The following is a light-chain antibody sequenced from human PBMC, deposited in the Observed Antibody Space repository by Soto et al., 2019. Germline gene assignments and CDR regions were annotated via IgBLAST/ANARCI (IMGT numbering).Light chain of an antibody. CDR3: CSYTNSSAYV. J-gene: IGLJ1*01. CDR1: SSDVGGYNY. V-gene: IGLV2-14*03. Sequence: QSVLTQPASVSGSPGQSITISCTGTSSDVGGYNYVSWYQQHPGKAPKLMIYDVTNRPSGVSNRFSGSKSDNTASLTISWLQAEDEADYYCCSYTNSSAYVFGTGTKVTVL. CDR2: DVT.